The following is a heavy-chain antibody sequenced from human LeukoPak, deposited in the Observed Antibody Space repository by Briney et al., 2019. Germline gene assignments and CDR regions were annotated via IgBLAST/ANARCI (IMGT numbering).Heavy chain of an antibody. V-gene: IGHV1-18*01. D-gene: IGHD2-15*01. CDR1: GGTFSSYA. CDR2: ISAYNGNT. CDR3: ARDFFHGHCSGLTCFLLDS. Sequence: ASVTVSCKASGGTFSSYAITWVRQAPGQGLEWMGWISAYNGNTNYAQKFQGRLTVTTDTSTNTAYMELRSLRPDDTAVYYCARDFFHGHCSGLTCFLLDSWGQGSLVTVSS. J-gene: IGHJ4*02.